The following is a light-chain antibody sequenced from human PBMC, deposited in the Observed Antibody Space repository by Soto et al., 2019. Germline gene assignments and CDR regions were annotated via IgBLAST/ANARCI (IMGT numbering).Light chain of an antibody. J-gene: IGKJ4*01. CDR1: QSVGNS. Sequence: EILLTQSPAALSLSPGERATLSCRASQSVGNSLAWYQQKPGQDPRLLIYDVYSKPLGIPARFTGSGSGTDFTLTISGLQPEDFAVYSCQQRADLPLSFGGGTKVEVK. CDR3: QQRADLPLS. V-gene: IGKV3-11*01. CDR2: DVY.